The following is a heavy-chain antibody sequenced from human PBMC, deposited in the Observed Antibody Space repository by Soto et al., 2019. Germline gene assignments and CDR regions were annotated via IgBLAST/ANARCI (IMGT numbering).Heavy chain of an antibody. CDR1: GNPFISYA. V-gene: IGHV1-18*04. J-gene: IGHJ4*02. CDR2: VSVYHGNT. D-gene: IGHD2-15*01. CDR3: VWSCTGGSCSDY. Sequence: ASVKVSCKASGNPFISYAISWVRQAPGKVLGWLGRVSVYHGNTIYAQKFHDRRTVTTDTSTTTAYIELSSLISDDTAVSYWVWSCTGGSCSDYCVQGTRGTVSS.